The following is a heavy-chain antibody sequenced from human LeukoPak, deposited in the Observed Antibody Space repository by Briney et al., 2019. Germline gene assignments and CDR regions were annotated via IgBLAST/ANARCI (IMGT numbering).Heavy chain of an antibody. V-gene: IGHV3-74*01. Sequence: GGSLRLSCAASGSTFSNYWMHWVRQAPGKGLVWVSRINTDGSSTSYADSVKGRFTISRDNAKNTLYLQMNSLRAEDTAVYYCAKDRRVWFGQLLIDYWGQGTLVTVSS. J-gene: IGHJ4*02. CDR1: GSTFSNYW. CDR2: INTDGSST. CDR3: AKDRRVWFGQLLIDY. D-gene: IGHD3-10*01.